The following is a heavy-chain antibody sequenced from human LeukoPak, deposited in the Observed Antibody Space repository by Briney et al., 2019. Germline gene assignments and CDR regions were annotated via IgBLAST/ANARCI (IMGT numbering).Heavy chain of an antibody. Sequence: ASVKVSCKASGGTFSSYAISWVRPAPGQGLEWMGRIIPIFGIANYAQKFQGRVTITADKSTSTAYMELSSLRSEDTAVYYCARARRDAYNPFDYWGQGTLVTVSS. V-gene: IGHV1-69*04. CDR2: IIPIFGIA. J-gene: IGHJ4*02. D-gene: IGHD5-24*01. CDR1: GGTFSSYA. CDR3: ARARRDAYNPFDY.